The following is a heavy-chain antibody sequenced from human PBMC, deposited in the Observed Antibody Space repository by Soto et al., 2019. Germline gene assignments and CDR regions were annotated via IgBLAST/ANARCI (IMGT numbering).Heavy chain of an antibody. D-gene: IGHD2-2*01. V-gene: IGHV3-48*01. CDR3: ARGPSSLTRFDY. CDR1: GFTFSSYS. CDR2: ISSSSSTI. Sequence: GGLQILCWASAGFTFSSYSRSWIRQAPGKGLEWVSYISSSSSTISYADSVKGRFTISRDNAKNSLYLQMNSLRAEDTAVYYCARGPSSLTRFDYWGQGTLLT. J-gene: IGHJ4*02.